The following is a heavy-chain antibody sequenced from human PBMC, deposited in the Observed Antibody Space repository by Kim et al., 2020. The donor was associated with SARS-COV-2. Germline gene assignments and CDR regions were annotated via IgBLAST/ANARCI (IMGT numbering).Heavy chain of an antibody. D-gene: IGHD3-22*01. J-gene: IGHJ4*02. CDR2: VNHSGST. CDR3: ARGPSSDTILNYFEY. Sequence: SETLSLTCAVYGGSFSGYYWSWIRQPPGMGLEWIGEVNHSGSTNYNPSLKSRVTISVHTSKNQFSLKLSSVTAADTAVYYCARGPSSDTILNYFEYWGQGTLVTVSS. CDR1: GGSFSGYY. V-gene: IGHV4-34*01.